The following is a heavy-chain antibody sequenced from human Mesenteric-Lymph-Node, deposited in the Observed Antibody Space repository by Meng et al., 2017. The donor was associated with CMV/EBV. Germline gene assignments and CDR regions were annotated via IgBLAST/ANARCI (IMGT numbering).Heavy chain of an antibody. CDR3: ARERRGGHFDY. J-gene: IGHJ4*02. CDR1: GFSFSSYW. Sequence: GESLKISCAVSGFSFSSYWMSWVRQAPGKGLEWVANIAHDGSERHYVDSVEGRFTISRDNAKNSLYLQMNSLRAEDTAVYYCARERRGGHFDYWGQGTLVTVSS. V-gene: IGHV3-7*01. D-gene: IGHD3-16*01. CDR2: IAHDGSER.